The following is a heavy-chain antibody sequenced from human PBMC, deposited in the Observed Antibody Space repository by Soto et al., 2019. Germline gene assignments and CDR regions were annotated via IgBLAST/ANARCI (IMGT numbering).Heavy chain of an antibody. D-gene: IGHD6-13*01. V-gene: IGHV1-8*01. J-gene: IGHJ6*02. CDR1: GYTFTSYD. CDR3: ASIAAAGTRYYCGMDV. Sequence: ASVKVSCKASGYTFTSYDINWVRQATGQGLEWMGWMNPNSGNTGYAQKFQGRVTMTRNTSISTAYMELSSLRSEDTAVYYCASIAAAGTRYYCGMDVWGQGTTVTVSS. CDR2: MNPNSGNT.